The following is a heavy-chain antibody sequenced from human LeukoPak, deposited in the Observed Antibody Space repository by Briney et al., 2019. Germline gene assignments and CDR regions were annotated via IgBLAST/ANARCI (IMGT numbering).Heavy chain of an antibody. CDR3: AKGGYDYIEIAYFDY. CDR1: GFTFSSYW. Sequence: PGGSLRLSCAASGFTFSSYWMNWVRQAPGKGLEWVAVLIGSSGATDYADSVKGRFTISRDKSKNTLFLQMNSLRAEDTAIYYCAKGGYDYIEIAYFDYWGQGTLVTVSS. D-gene: IGHD5-12*01. V-gene: IGHV3-23*01. CDR2: LIGSSGAT. J-gene: IGHJ4*02.